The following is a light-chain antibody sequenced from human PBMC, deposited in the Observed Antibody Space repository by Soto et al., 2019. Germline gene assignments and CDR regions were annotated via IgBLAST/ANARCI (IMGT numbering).Light chain of an antibody. CDR2: GAS. CDR3: QQYNNWPRT. CDR1: QSVSIN. V-gene: IGKV3-15*01. Sequence: EIVMTQSPATLSVSPGERATLSCRASQSVSINLAWYQQKPGQAPRLLIYGASTRATGIPARFSGSESGTEFTLTISGLQSEDVAVYYCQQYNNWPRTFGGGTKVEIK. J-gene: IGKJ4*01.